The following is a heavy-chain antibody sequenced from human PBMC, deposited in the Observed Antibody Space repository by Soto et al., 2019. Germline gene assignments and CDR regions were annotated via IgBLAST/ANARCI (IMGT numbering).Heavy chain of an antibody. V-gene: IGHV2-70*13. CDR2: IDWEDDK. CDR1: GFSLSTTGMS. CDR3: GRRQAYPYHFDY. Sequence: SGPTLVNPTQTLTLTCTFSGFSLSTTGMSVSWIRQPPGKALEWLAHIDWEDDKYYSTSLETRLTISKDTSKNQVVLTMTNMNVVAAVYYYCGRRQAYPYHFDYWGQGTLVTSPQ. J-gene: IGHJ4*02.